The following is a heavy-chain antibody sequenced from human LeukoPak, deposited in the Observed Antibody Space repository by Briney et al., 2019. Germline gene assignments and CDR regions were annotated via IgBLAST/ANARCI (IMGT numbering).Heavy chain of an antibody. D-gene: IGHD6-19*01. V-gene: IGHV3-53*01. J-gene: IGHJ5*02. CDR1: GFTVSSNY. CDR2: IYSGGST. CDR3: ARSSGWYLNWFDP. Sequence: GGSLRLSCAASGFTVSSNYMSWVRQAPGKGLEWVSVIYSGGSTYYADSVKGRFTISRDNSKDTLYLQMNSLRAEDTAVYYCARSSGWYLNWFDPWGQGTLVTVSS.